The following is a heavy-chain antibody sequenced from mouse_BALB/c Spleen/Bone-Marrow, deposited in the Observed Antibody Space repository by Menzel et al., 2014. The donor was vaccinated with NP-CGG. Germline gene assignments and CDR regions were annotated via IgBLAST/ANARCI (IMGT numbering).Heavy chain of an antibody. CDR1: GFTFSSYA. CDR2: ICSGGSYT. D-gene: IGHD2-2*01. CDR3: AREGYDGQMDY. J-gene: IGHJ4*01. V-gene: IGHV5-9-4*01. Sequence: EVQLQQSGGGLVKPGGSLKISCAASGFTFSSYAMSLGRQFPEKRLEWVAEICSGGSYTYYPDTVTGRFTISRDNAKNTLYLEMSSLRSEDTAMYYCAREGYDGQMDYWGQGTSVTVSS.